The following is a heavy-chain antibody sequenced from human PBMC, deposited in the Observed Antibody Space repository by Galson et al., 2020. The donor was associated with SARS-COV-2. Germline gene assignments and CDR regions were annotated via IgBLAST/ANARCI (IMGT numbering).Heavy chain of an antibody. Sequence: ATETLSLTCAVTGGPISSSNWWSWARQPPGKGMEWIGEIYHSGSTNYTPSLKSRVTISVDKSKNKLSLKLSSVTAADTAVYYCRVRGVGDPPHYDYWGQGTLVTVSS. CDR3: RVRGVGDPPHYDY. CDR2: IYHSGST. J-gene: IGHJ4*02. CDR1: GGPISSSNW. V-gene: IGHV4-4*02. D-gene: IGHD3-10*01.